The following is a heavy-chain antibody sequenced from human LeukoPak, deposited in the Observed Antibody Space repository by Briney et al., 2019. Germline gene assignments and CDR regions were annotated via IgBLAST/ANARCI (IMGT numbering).Heavy chain of an antibody. CDR1: GFTFSTYS. CDR3: ARDWGTSSLYLVN. D-gene: IGHD6-6*01. CDR2: ISNSGTYI. V-gene: IGHV3-21*01. Sequence: GGSLRLSCAASGFTFSTYSMNWVRQAPGKGLEWVSSISNSGTYIYYADSVKGRFTISRDNSKNTLYLQMNSLRSEDTALYYCARDWGTSSLYLVNWGQGTLVTVSS. J-gene: IGHJ4*02.